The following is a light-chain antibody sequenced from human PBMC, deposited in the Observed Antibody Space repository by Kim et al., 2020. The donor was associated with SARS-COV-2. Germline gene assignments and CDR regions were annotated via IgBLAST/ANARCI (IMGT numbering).Light chain of an antibody. CDR3: QQYNSPPWT. CDR2: KAS. J-gene: IGKJ1*01. Sequence: DIQMTQSPSSLSASVGDRVTITCQASQSISNWLNWYQQKPGRAPKLLIYKASSLESGVPSRFSGSGSGTEFTLTISSLQPDDFATYYCQQYNSPPWTFGQGTRVDIK. V-gene: IGKV1-5*03. CDR1: QSISNW.